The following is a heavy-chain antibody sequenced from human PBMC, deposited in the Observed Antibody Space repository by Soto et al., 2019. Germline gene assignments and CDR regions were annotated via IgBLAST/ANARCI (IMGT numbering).Heavy chain of an antibody. CDR1: GFSSSDSF. CDR2: ISGSGGST. Sequence: GGSLRLSCAASGFSSSDSFMNWFCQAPGKGLEWVSAISGSGGSTYYTDSVKGRFTMSTDNSKNTLYLQMNSLRAEDTAVYYCAKVRSGSFSGMDVWGQGTTVTVSS. D-gene: IGHD3-10*01. J-gene: IGHJ6*02. CDR3: AKVRSGSFSGMDV. V-gene: IGHV3-23*01.